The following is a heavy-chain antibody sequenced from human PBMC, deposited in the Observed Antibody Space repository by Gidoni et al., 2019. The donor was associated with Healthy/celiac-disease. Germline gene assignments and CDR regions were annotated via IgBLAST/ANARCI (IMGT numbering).Heavy chain of an antibody. J-gene: IGHJ6*02. CDR1: VGSINSYY. V-gene: IGHV4-59*01. CDR3: ARHPSVTGYYYYGMDV. Sequence: QVQLQESGPRLVTPSETLSLACTVSVGSINSYYWRWIRQPPGKGLQWIGYIYSSGGTNYNPSLRSRVTISVDTSKNQFSMRLTSVTAADTAVYYCARHPSVTGYYYYGMDVWGQGTTVTVSS. D-gene: IGHD4-17*01. CDR2: IYSSGGT.